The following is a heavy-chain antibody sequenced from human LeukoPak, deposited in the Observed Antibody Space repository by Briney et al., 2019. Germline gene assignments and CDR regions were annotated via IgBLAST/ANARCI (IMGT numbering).Heavy chain of an antibody. CDR1: GGSFSGYY. CDR3: ANRGSVVTTMSGHWFDP. V-gene: IGHV4-34*01. J-gene: IGHJ5*02. D-gene: IGHD2-21*02. Sequence: SETLSLTCAVYGGSFSGYYWSWIRQPPGKGLEWIGEINHSGSTNYNPSLKSRVTISVDTSKNQFSLKLSSVTAADTAVYYCANRGSVVTTMSGHWFDPWGQGTLSPSPQ. CDR2: INHSGST.